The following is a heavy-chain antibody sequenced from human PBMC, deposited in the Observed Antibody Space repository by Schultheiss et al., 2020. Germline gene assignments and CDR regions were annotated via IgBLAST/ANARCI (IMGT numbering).Heavy chain of an antibody. CDR1: GGSISSSSYY. Sequence: SETLSLTCTVSGGSISSSSYYWGWIRQPPGKGLEWIGSIYYSGSTYYNPSLKSRVTISVDTSKNQFSLKLSSVTAADTAVYYCAIPGSYDYYYYGMDVWGQGTTVTVSS. CDR2: IYYSGST. CDR3: AIPGSYDYYYYGMDV. V-gene: IGHV4-39*01. J-gene: IGHJ6*02.